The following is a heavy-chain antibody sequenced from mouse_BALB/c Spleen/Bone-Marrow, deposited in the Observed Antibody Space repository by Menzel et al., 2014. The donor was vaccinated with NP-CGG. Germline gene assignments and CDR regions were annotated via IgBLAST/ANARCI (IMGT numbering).Heavy chain of an antibody. CDR3: TRGEDY. J-gene: IGHJ2*01. V-gene: IGHV14-3*02. CDR1: GFNIKDTF. Sequence: VQLQQSGAELVKPGASVKLSCTGSGFNIKDTFMHWVKQRPEQGLEWIGRIDPANGNTKYDPKFQGKATITADTSSNTAYLQLTSLTSEDTAVYYCTRGEDYWGQGITLAVSS. CDR2: IDPANGNT.